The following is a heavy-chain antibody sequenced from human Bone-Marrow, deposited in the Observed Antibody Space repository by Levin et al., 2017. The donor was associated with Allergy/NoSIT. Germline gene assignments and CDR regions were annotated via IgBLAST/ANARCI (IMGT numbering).Heavy chain of an antibody. V-gene: IGHV3-30*18. CDR3: AKQETESYFGY. Sequence: AGESLKISCIASGFDFSNYGMHWVRQAPGKGLEWVAVISFDSGDKHYADSVKGRFTISRDNSKNMLYLQMNSLSGEDTAVYYCAKQETESYFGYWGQGILVTVSS. CDR1: GFDFSNYG. J-gene: IGHJ4*02. CDR2: ISFDSGDK.